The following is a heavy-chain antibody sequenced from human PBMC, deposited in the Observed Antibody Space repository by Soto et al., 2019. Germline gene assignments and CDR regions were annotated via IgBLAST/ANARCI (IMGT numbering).Heavy chain of an antibody. D-gene: IGHD3-22*01. J-gene: IGHJ3*02. CDR3: ARSDLKYDDSSGKRLDAFDI. CDR2: ISAYNGNT. V-gene: IGHV1-18*01. Sequence: ASVKVSCKASGYTFISYGISWVRQAPGQGLEWMGWISAYNGNTNYAQKLQGRVTMTTDTSTSTAYMELRSLRSDDTAVYYCARSDLKYDDSSGKRLDAFDIWGQGTMVTVSS. CDR1: GYTFISYG.